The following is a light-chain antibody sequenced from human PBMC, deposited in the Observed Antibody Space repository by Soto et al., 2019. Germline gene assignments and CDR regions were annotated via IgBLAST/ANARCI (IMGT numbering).Light chain of an antibody. J-gene: IGKJ5*01. CDR3: LQHDSFPPT. CDR1: QSISSY. V-gene: IGKV1-17*01. Sequence: DIQMTQSPSSLSASVGDRVTITCRASQSISSYLNWYQQKPGKVPQRLIYAASSLQTGVPSRFSGSGSGTDFTLTINSLQPEDFATYYCLQHDSFPPTFGQGTRLEIK. CDR2: AAS.